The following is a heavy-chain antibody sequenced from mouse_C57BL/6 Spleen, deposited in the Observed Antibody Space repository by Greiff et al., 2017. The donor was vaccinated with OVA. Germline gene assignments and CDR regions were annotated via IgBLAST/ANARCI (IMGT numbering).Heavy chain of an antibody. Sequence: VQLQQSGPELVQPGASVKISCKASGYAFSSSWMNWVKQRPGQGLEWIGRIYPGDGDTNYNGKFKGKATLTAAKSSSTAYMQLSSLTSEDAAVYFCAKGYYGRFAYWGQGTLVTVSA. CDR2: IYPGDGDT. CDR3: AKGYYGRFAY. CDR1: GYAFSSSW. D-gene: IGHD1-1*01. J-gene: IGHJ3*01. V-gene: IGHV1-82*01.